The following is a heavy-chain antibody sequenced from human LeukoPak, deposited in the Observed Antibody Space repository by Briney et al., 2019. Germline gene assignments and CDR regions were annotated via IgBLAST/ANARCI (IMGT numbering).Heavy chain of an antibody. CDR2: IYYSGST. Sequence: SETLSLTCTVSGGSISSYFWSWIRQPPGKGLEWIGYIYYSGSTNYNPSLKSRVTISVDTSKNQFSLKLSSVTAADTAVYYCARAGSGSGWYSLWFDSWGQGTLVTVSS. J-gene: IGHJ5*01. V-gene: IGHV4-59*08. CDR1: GGSISSYF. CDR3: ARAGSGSGWYSLWFDS. D-gene: IGHD6-19*01.